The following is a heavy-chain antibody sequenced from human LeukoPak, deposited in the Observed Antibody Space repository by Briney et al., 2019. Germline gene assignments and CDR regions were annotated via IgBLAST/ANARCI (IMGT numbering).Heavy chain of an antibody. J-gene: IGHJ4*02. V-gene: IGHV3-30*03. CDR3: ARAASQYCSGGTCSSFDY. D-gene: IGHD2-15*01. CDR2: ISCDATNT. CDR1: GVTLSPYG. Sequence: PGMSLRLSCAASGVTLSPYGMHWVRQAPGKGLEWVAVISCDATNTYYADSVKGRITISRDTSKNTLYLQMNSLRAEDTALYYCARAASQYCSGGTCSSFDYWGQGTLVTVSS.